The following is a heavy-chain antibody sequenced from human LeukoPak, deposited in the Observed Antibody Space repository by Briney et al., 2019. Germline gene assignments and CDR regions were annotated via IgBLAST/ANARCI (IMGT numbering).Heavy chain of an antibody. CDR3: VRDNYGVDY. CDR1: GFSFRTYW. Sequence: GGSLRLSCAASGFSFRTYWMQWVRQAPGKGLMWVSHINGDGSDTTYADSVKGRFTISRDNAKNTLYLRMNSLRAEDTAVYYCVRDNYGVDYWGQGTLVTVSS. V-gene: IGHV3-74*01. D-gene: IGHD4-11*01. J-gene: IGHJ4*02. CDR2: INGDGSDT.